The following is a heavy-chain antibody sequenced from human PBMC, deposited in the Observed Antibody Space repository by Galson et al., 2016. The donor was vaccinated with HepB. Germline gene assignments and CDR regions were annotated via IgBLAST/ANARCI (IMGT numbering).Heavy chain of an antibody. Sequence: QSGAEVKKPGESLKISCKGSGYSFASYWIGWVRQMPGNGLEYMGITFPGDSDTTYSPSFQGQVTISVDKSISTAYLQWSSLEASDTAMYYCTRLRFFSAANYFYGMDVWGQGTTVTVSS. CDR1: GYSFASYW. J-gene: IGHJ6*02. D-gene: IGHD3-10*01. CDR3: TRLRFFSAANYFYGMDV. CDR2: TFPGDSDT. V-gene: IGHV5-51*01.